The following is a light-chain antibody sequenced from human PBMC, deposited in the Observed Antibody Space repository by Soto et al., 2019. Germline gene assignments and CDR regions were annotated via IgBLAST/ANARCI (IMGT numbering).Light chain of an antibody. CDR2: RAS. V-gene: IGKV1-5*03. J-gene: IGKJ1*01. CDR3: QQYNVT. Sequence: DIQMTQSPSTLSASVGDRVTITCRASQSITDWLAWYQQKPGKAPNLLIYRASSLESGVPSRFSGSGYGAQFSLTISSLQSDDFGTYYCQQYNVTFDQGTKVDVK. CDR1: QSITDW.